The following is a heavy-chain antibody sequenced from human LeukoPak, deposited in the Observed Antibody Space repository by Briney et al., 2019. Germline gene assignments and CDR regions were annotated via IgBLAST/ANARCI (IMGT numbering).Heavy chain of an antibody. CDR2: IISSGDYI. D-gene: IGHD3-9*01. J-gene: IGHJ4*02. CDR1: GFTFSSYS. V-gene: IGHV3-21*01. Sequence: GGSLRLSCVASGFTFSSYSMNWVRQAPGKGLEWVSSIISSGDYIYYADSVKGRFTISRDNARNSLSLQMNSLRAEDTAVYYCARDGDILTGYYFDYWGQGTLVTVSS. CDR3: ARDGDILTGYYFDY.